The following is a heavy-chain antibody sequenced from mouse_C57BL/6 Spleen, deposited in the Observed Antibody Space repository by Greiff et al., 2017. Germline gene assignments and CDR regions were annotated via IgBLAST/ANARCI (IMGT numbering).Heavy chain of an antibody. CDR1: GYSITSGYY. V-gene: IGHV3-6*01. D-gene: IGHD2-5*01. J-gene: IGHJ1*03. CDR3: AREGYSNSGYFDV. CDR2: ISYDGSN. Sequence: EVKVEESGPGLVKPSQSLSLTCSVTGYSITSGYYWNWIRQFPGNKLEWMGYISYDGSNNYNPSLKNRISITRDTSKNQFFLKLNSVTTEDTATYYCAREGYSNSGYFDVWGTGTTVTVSS.